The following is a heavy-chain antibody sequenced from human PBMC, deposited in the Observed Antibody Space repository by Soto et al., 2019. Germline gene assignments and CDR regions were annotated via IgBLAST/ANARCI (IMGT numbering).Heavy chain of an antibody. Sequence: QVQLVQSGGEVKKPGASVKVSCKTSGYSFTTYGISWVRQAPGQGLEWMGWISAYNGNTNYAQKLQGRVTMTTDTSTSTPYMELRSLTSDDTAVYYCAREGPAPYYYYGMDVWGQGSTVTFSS. J-gene: IGHJ6*02. CDR2: ISAYNGNT. CDR1: GYSFTTYG. CDR3: AREGPAPYYYYGMDV. V-gene: IGHV1-18*01.